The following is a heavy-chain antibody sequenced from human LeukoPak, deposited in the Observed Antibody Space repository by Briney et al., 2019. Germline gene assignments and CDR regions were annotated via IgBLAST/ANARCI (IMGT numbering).Heavy chain of an antibody. D-gene: IGHD3-3*01. CDR3: AKDRSLTIFGVAID. Sequence: GGSLRLSCEASGFSFTTYWMSWVRQAPGKGLEWVASIKQDGSEKYCVDSVKGRFTISRDNAKNSLYLQMNSLRAEDTAVHYCAKDRSLTIFGVAIDWGQGTMVTVSS. CDR1: GFSFTTYW. J-gene: IGHJ3*01. CDR2: IKQDGSEK. V-gene: IGHV3-7*05.